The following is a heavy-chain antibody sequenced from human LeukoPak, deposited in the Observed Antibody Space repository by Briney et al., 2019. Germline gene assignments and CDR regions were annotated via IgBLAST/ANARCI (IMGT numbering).Heavy chain of an antibody. CDR2: IYSGGST. CDR1: GFTVSSNY. Sequence: GGSLRLSCAASGFTVSSNYMSWVRQAPGKGLEWVSVIYSGGSTYYADSVKGRFTISRDNSKNSLYLQMNSLRAEDTAVYYCARNSIAARPLDYWGQGTLVTVSS. J-gene: IGHJ4*02. CDR3: ARNSIAARPLDY. V-gene: IGHV3-66*01. D-gene: IGHD6-6*01.